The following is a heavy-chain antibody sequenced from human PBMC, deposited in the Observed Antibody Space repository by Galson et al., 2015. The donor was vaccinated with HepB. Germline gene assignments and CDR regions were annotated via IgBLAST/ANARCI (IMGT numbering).Heavy chain of an antibody. D-gene: IGHD2-2*01. CDR2: ITYNGASA. Sequence: LRLSCAASGFPFRSYSIHWVRQAPGKGLQYVSGITYNGASAFYADSVKGRFTISRDNSKNTLFLQMSSLRTEDTAVYYCAVAEGAAMRFNYYDCWGQGTLVSVSS. V-gene: IGHV3-64*02. CDR3: AVAEGAAMRFNYYDC. J-gene: IGHJ4*02. CDR1: GFPFRSYS.